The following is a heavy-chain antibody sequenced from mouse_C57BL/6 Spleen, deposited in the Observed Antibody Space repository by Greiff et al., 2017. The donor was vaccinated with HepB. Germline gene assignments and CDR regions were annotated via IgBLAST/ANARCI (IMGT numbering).Heavy chain of an antibody. D-gene: IGHD4-1*01. CDR2: ISYDGSN. CDR3: AREANWDEDFDY. CDR1: GYSITSGYY. Sequence: EVKLQESGPGLVKPSQSLSLTCSVTGYSITSGYYWNWIRQFPGNKLEWMGYISYDGSNNYNPSLKNRISITRDTSKNQFFLKLNSVTTEDTATYYCAREANWDEDFDYWGQGTTLTVSS. J-gene: IGHJ2*01. V-gene: IGHV3-6*01.